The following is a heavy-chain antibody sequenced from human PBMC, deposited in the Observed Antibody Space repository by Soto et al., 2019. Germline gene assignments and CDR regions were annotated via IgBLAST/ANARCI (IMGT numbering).Heavy chain of an antibody. V-gene: IGHV3-23*01. CDR3: ARDNDPDRGLDY. CDR2: ISGSGGST. CDR1: GFTFSSYA. J-gene: IGHJ4*02. Sequence: GGSLRLSCAASGFTFSSYAMSWVRQAPGKGLEWVSAISGSGGSTYYADSVKGRFTISRDNSKNTLYLQMNSLRAEDTAVYYCARDNDPDRGLDYWGQGTLVTVSS. D-gene: IGHD1-1*01.